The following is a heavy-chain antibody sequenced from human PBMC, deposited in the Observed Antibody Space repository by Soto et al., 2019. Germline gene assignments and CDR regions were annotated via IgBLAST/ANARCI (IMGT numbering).Heavy chain of an antibody. J-gene: IGHJ4*02. CDR3: ATVYVCESYRVSHFDY. CDR1: GYTLTEVS. V-gene: IGHV1-24*01. Sequence: ASVKVSCKRSGYTLTEVSMHCVRQAPGKGLEWMGGFDPEDGETIYAQKFQGRVTMTEDTSTDTAYMELSSLRSEDTAVYYCATVYVCESYRVSHFDYWGQGTLVTISA. CDR2: FDPEDGET. D-gene: IGHD3-16*02.